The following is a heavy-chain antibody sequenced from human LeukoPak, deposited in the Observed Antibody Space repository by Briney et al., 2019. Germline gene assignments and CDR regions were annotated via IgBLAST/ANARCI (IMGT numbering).Heavy chain of an antibody. D-gene: IGHD6-19*01. Sequence: SETLSLTCTVSGASITGSHDYWAWIRQPPGKGLEWIGRIYYSGGTHYNPSLESRLTISVDTSKNQFSLKLKSVTAADTAVYYCARLGGSSGGTYFDYWGQGTLVTVSS. CDR1: GASITGSHDY. CDR3: ARLGGSSGGTYFDY. CDR2: IYYSGGT. V-gene: IGHV4-39*01. J-gene: IGHJ4*02.